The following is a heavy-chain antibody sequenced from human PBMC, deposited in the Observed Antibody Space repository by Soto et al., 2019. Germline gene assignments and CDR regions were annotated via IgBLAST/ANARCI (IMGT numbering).Heavy chain of an antibody. V-gene: IGHV3-30-3*01. CDR2: ISYDGSNK. CDR3: ARDHYGSVWGGKFDS. Sequence: QVQLVESGGGVVQPGRSLRLSCAASGFTFSTFAMHWVRQAPGKGLEWVAIISYDGSNKYYADSVKGRFTISRDNSKNTLYLQMNRLRAEDTAVYYCARDHYGSVWGGKFDSWGQGTLVTVSS. CDR1: GFTFSTFA. D-gene: IGHD6-19*01. J-gene: IGHJ4*02.